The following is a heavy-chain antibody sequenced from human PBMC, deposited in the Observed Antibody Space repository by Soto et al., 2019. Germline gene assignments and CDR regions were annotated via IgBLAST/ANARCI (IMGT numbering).Heavy chain of an antibody. CDR2: IYYSGST. D-gene: IGHD6-13*01. J-gene: IGHJ4*02. Sequence: TSETLSLTCTVSGGSISSGGYYWSWIRQHPGKGLEWIGYIYYSGSTYYNPSLKSRVTISVDTSKNQFSLKLSSVTAADTAVYYCASWGAAAAGPTTFDYWGQGTLVTVSS. CDR3: ASWGAAAAGPTTFDY. V-gene: IGHV4-31*03. CDR1: GGSISSGGYY.